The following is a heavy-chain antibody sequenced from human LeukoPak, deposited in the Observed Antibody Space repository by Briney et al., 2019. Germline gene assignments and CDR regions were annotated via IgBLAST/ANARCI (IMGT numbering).Heavy chain of an antibody. CDR2: INHSGST. CDR1: GGSFSGYY. Sequence: SETLSLTCAVYGGSFSGYYWSWIRQPPGKGLEWIGEINHSGSTNCNPSLKSRVTISVDTSKNQFSLKLSSVTAADTAVYYCARGRIVVVVGFDYWGQGTLVTVSS. CDR3: ARGRIVVVVGFDY. J-gene: IGHJ4*02. D-gene: IGHD2-15*01. V-gene: IGHV4-34*01.